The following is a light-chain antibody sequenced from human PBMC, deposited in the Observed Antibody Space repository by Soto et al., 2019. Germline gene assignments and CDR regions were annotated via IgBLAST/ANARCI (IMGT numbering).Light chain of an antibody. CDR1: SSDVGNHNL. CDR2: EGT. J-gene: IGLJ2*01. Sequence: QSALTQPASVSGSPGQSITISCTGTSSDVGNHNLVSWYQHHPGKAPKLMIYEGTKRPSGVSNRFSGSKSGNTASLTISGLQAEDEAEYHCCSYAGSRIVLFGGGTKLTVL. V-gene: IGLV2-23*01. CDR3: CSYAGSRIVL.